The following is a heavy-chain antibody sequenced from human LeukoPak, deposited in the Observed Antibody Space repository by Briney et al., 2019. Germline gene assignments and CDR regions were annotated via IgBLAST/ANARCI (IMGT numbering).Heavy chain of an antibody. V-gene: IGHV1-2*02. J-gene: IGHJ2*01. CDR3: ARGSITMIVVAHGNFGL. D-gene: IGHD3-22*01. Sequence: ASVKVSCKASGYTFTGYYMHWVRQAPGQGLEWMGWINPNSGGTNYAQKFQGRVTMTRDTSISTAYMELSRLRSDDTAVYYCARGSITMIVVAHGNFGLWGRGTLVTVSS. CDR1: GYTFTGYY. CDR2: INPNSGGT.